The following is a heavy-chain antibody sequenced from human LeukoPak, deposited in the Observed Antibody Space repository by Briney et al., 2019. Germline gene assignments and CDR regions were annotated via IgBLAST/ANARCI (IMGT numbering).Heavy chain of an antibody. V-gene: IGHV3-9*01. CDR1: GFIFDDYA. Sequence: PGGSLRLSCAASGFIFDDYAMYWARQAPGKGLEWVSGISWNSRIIDYADSVKGRFTISRDNAKGSLYLQMNSLTTEDTAFYYCARLTGAASGTYYFDFWGQGTLVTVSS. CDR3: ARLTGAASGTYYFDF. CDR2: ISWNSRII. J-gene: IGHJ4*02. D-gene: IGHD3-9*01.